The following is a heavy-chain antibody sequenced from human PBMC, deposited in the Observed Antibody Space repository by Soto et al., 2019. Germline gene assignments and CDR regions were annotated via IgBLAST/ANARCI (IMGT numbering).Heavy chain of an antibody. CDR1: GGSVSSGSYY. CDR3: ARGNWGSGWYSLPKNYYYYYGMDV. Sequence: PSETLSLTCTVSGGSVSSGSYYWSWIRQPPGKGLEWIGYIYYSGSTNYNPSLKSRVTISEDTSKNQFSLKLSSVTAADTAVYYCARGNWGSGWYSLPKNYYYYYGMDVWGQGTTVTVSS. D-gene: IGHD6-19*01. CDR2: IYYSGST. J-gene: IGHJ6*02. V-gene: IGHV4-61*01.